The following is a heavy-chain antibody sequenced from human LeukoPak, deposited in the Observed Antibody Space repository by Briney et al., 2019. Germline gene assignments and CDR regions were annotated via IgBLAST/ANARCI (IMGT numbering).Heavy chain of an antibody. CDR1: GYTLTDYY. D-gene: IGHD6-13*01. CDR3: ARSQFRTSNSGTWGFQP. Sequence: ASVKISCKASGYTLTDYYLHWVRQAPGQRLEWMGWINPNSGDTNFAQKFQGRVTMTRDTSISTAYMELSRLRPDDTAVYYCARSQFRTSNSGTWGFQPWGQGTLVTVSS. CDR2: INPNSGDT. J-gene: IGHJ1*01. V-gene: IGHV1-2*02.